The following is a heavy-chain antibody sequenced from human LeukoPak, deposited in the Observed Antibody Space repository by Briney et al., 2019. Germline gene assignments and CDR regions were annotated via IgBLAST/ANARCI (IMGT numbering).Heavy chain of an antibody. Sequence: GGSLRLSCAASGFTFSSYAMSWVRQAPGKGLEWVSVITGSGDGRYYADSVKGRFTISRDNSKNTLHLQMNSLRAEDTALYYCGKNFLTYYYASGVYFFDSGGKETLVAVSS. J-gene: IGHJ4*02. CDR3: GKNFLTYYYASGVYFFDS. V-gene: IGHV3-23*01. CDR2: ITGSGDGR. D-gene: IGHD3/OR15-3a*01. CDR1: GFTFSSYA.